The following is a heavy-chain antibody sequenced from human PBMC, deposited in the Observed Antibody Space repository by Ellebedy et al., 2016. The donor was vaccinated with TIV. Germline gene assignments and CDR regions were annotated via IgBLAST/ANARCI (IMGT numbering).Heavy chain of an antibody. CDR1: GFTFSSYS. D-gene: IGHD5-12*01. Sequence: GESLKISCAASGFTFSSYSMNWVRQAPGKGLEWVSSIRSSSSYIYYADSMKGRFTISSDNAKNSLYLQMNSLRAEDTAVYYCARSPTMDFAFDIWGQGTMVTVSS. V-gene: IGHV3-21*06. J-gene: IGHJ3*02. CDR2: IRSSSSYI. CDR3: ARSPTMDFAFDI.